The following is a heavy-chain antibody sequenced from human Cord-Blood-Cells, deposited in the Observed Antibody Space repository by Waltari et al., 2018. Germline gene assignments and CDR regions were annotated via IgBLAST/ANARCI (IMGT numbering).Heavy chain of an antibody. CDR3: ARGLGIGAFDI. V-gene: IGHV1-2*02. J-gene: IGHJ3*02. CDR1: GYTFPANY. Sequence: QVQLVQSGAEVKTPGASVTVSCTASGYTFPANYTHWVRQAPGQGLEWMGWINPNSGGTNYAQKFQGRVTMTRDTSISTAYMELSRLRSDDTAVYYCARGLGIGAFDIWGQGTMVTVSS. D-gene: IGHD7-27*01. CDR2: INPNSGGT.